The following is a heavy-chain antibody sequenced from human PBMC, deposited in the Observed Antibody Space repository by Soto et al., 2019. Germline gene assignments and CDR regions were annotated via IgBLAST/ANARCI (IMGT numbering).Heavy chain of an antibody. CDR2: IYYRGSP. CDR3: AIDSHSFTTYCYAPDALYI. J-gene: IGHJ3*02. D-gene: IGHD2-2*01. V-gene: IGHV4-59*01. CDR1: GGSISKYY. Sequence: SETLSLTCTVSGGSISKYYSSWIRHSPGKGLEWFGYIYYRGSPQYHPPLKSRFTIAVDASKTQFSLKLRSVTAADRPVYYCAIDSHSFTTYCYAPDALYIWGQGRMVTLSS.